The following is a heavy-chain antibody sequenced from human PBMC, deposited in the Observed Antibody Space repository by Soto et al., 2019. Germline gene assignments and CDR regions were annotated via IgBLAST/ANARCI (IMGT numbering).Heavy chain of an antibody. CDR2: ISTSGTT. D-gene: IGHD6-19*01. CDR1: GASISSHF. Sequence: SETLSLTCTVSGASISSHFWTWIRQPAGKGLDWIGRISTSGTTNYNPSLKSRVTMSVDTSKNHFSLNLSSVTAADTAVYYCAREAGPDRWFDPWGQGTLVTVSS. CDR3: AREAGPDRWFDP. J-gene: IGHJ5*02. V-gene: IGHV4-4*07.